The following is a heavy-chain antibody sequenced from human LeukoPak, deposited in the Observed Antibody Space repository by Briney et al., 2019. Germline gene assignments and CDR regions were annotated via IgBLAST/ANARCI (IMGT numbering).Heavy chain of an antibody. CDR1: GYTFTGYF. CDR3: ARAPVAGTWHYYYYYMDV. D-gene: IGHD6-19*01. J-gene: IGHJ6*03. V-gene: IGHV1-18*04. Sequence: ASVKVSCKASGYTFTGYFIHWVRQAPGQGLEWMGWISAYNGNTNYAQKLQGRVTMTTDTSTSTAYMELRSLRSDDTAVYYCARAPVAGTWHYYYYYMDVWGKGTTVTVSS. CDR2: ISAYNGNT.